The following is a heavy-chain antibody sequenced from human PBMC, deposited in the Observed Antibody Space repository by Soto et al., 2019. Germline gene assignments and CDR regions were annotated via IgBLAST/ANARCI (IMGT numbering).Heavy chain of an antibody. Sequence: GGSLRLSCAASGFTFSSYAMSWVRQAPGKGLEWVSATSGSGGSTYYADSVKGRFTISRDNSKNTLYLQMNSLRAEDTAVYYCAKDRGLLWFGELYGQYFDYWGQGTLVTVSS. D-gene: IGHD3-10*01. CDR3: AKDRGLLWFGELYGQYFDY. CDR2: TSGSGGST. CDR1: GFTFSSYA. J-gene: IGHJ4*02. V-gene: IGHV3-23*01.